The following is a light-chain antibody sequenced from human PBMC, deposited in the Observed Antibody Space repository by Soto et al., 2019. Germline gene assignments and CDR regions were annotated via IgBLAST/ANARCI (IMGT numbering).Light chain of an antibody. J-gene: IGKJ1*01. V-gene: IGKV3-20*01. Sequence: VLTQSPGTLSFSPGESATLSCRASQPVSSNFLAWYQQKPGQAPRLLIYGASNRATGIPDRFSGSGSGTDFTLTISRLEPEDFAVYYCQQYGSSGTFGQGTKVDI. CDR3: QQYGSSGT. CDR1: QPVSSNF. CDR2: GAS.